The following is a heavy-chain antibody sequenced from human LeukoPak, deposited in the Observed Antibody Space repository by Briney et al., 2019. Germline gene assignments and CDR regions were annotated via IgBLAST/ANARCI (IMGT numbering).Heavy chain of an antibody. CDR1: GGTFSSYA. D-gene: IGHD6-13*01. CDR3: ATSYSRYYYYFMDV. V-gene: IGHV1-69*06. J-gene: IGHJ6*03. Sequence: SVKVSCKASGGTFSSYAISWVRQAPGQGLEWMGGIIPIFGTANYAQKFQGRVTITADKSTSTAYMELSSLRSEDTAVYYCATSYSRYYYYFMDVWGKGTTVTVSS. CDR2: IIPIFGTA.